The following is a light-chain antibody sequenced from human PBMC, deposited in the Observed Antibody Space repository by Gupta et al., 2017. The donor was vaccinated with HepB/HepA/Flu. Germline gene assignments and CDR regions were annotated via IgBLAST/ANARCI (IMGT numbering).Light chain of an antibody. J-gene: IGKJ4*01. CDR1: QSVSNY. CDR2: DAS. Sequence: IVFMQSPATLAVSPGERATLSCRASQSVSNYLAWYQQRPGQAPRLLIYDASNRATGIPARFSGSGSETDFSLIISSLEPEDFAVYYCQHRSTWPLTFGGGTKVEIK. CDR3: QHRSTWPLT. V-gene: IGKV3-11*01.